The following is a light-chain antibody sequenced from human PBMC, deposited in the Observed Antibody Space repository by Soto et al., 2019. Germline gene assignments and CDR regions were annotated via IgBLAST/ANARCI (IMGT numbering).Light chain of an antibody. J-gene: IGKJ1*01. CDR3: QQYGSSPQT. CDR1: QSVSSNY. Sequence: EIVLTQSPGTLALSPGERARLSCRASQSVSSNYLAWFQQKPGQAPRLLIYAASSRATGIPGRFSGSGSGTDFTLTISRLEPEDFAVYYCQQYGSSPQTFGQGTKVDIK. CDR2: AAS. V-gene: IGKV3-20*01.